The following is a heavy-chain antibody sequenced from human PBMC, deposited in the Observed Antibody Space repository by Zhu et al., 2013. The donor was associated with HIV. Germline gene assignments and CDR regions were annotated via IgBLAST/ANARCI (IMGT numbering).Heavy chain of an antibody. D-gene: IGHD4-17*01. Sequence: EVQLVESGGGLVQPGGSLRLSCAASGFTFSSYEMNWVRQAPGKGLEWVSYISSSGSTIYYADSVKGRFTISRDNAKNSLYLQMNSLRAEDTAVYYCARGLHYGDYKVGYFDYWGQGTLVTVSS. J-gene: IGHJ4*02. CDR3: ARGLHYGDYKVGYFDY. V-gene: IGHV3-48*03. CDR2: ISSSGSTI. CDR1: GFTFSSYE.